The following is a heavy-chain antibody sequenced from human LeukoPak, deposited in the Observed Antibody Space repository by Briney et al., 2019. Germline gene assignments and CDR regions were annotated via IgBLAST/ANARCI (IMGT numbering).Heavy chain of an antibody. Sequence: ASVKVSCKASGYTFTSYDINWVRQATGQGLEWMGWMNPNSGNTGYAQKFQGRVTMTRDTSTSTVYMELSSLRSEDTAVYYCARGDRYCSSTSCYTGAYGYWGQGTLVTVSS. J-gene: IGHJ4*02. CDR1: GYTFTSYD. D-gene: IGHD2-2*02. CDR2: MNPNSGNT. V-gene: IGHV1-8*01. CDR3: ARGDRYCSSTSCYTGAYGY.